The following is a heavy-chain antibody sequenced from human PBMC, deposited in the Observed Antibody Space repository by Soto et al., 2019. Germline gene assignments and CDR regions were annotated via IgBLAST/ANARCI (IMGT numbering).Heavy chain of an antibody. Sequence: PSDTLSLTCTVPGGSISSYYWSWIRQPPGKGLEWIGYIYYSGSTNYNPSLKSRVTISVDTSKNQFSLKLSSVTAADTAVYYCARRRGSSGWDDAFDIWGQGTMVT. CDR1: GGSISSYY. V-gene: IGHV4-59*08. J-gene: IGHJ3*02. CDR3: ARRRGSSGWDDAFDI. CDR2: IYYSGST. D-gene: IGHD6-19*01.